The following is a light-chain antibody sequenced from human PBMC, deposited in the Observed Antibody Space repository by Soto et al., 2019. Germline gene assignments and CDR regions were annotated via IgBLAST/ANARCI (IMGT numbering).Light chain of an antibody. V-gene: IGLV1-44*01. CDR3: CSYAGTYTQWV. CDR2: SNN. Sequence: QSVLTQPPSASGTPGQRVTISCSGSSSNIGSNTVNWYQQFPGTAPKLLIYSNNQRPSGVPDRFSGSKSGNTASLTVSGLQAEDEADYSCCSYAGTYTQWVFGGGTKVTVL. J-gene: IGLJ3*02. CDR1: SSNIGSNT.